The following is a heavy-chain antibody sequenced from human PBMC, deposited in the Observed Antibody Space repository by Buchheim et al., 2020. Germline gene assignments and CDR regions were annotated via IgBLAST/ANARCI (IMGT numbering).Heavy chain of an antibody. CDR1: GSTFSRYW. J-gene: IGHJ5*02. CDR2: INSDGSIT. CDR3: STSRSTPVDTNWFDP. D-gene: IGHD2-21*01. Sequence: EVQLVESGGGSVQPGGSLRLSCVVSGSTFSRYWMHWVRQAPGKGLVWVSRINSDGSITDYADSVRGRFTISRDNAKNTLYLQMNSLRVEDMGIYYCSTSRSTPVDTNWFDPWGQGTL. V-gene: IGHV3-74*01.